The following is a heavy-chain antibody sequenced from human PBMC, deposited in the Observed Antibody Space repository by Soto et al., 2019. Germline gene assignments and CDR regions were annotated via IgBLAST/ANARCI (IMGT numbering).Heavy chain of an antibody. CDR2: IIPMFGTP. CDR3: AGGRDQPPVGLYFES. Sequence: RASVKVSCKASGGAFTDYIFDWVRQAPGQGLEWMGGIIPMFGTPKYAQKFQHRVTISADVSTGTAYMELTRLRFDDTAVYYCAGGRDQPPVGLYFESWGEGTRVTSPQ. J-gene: IGHJ4*02. CDR1: GGAFTDYI. V-gene: IGHV1-69*13. D-gene: IGHD1-26*01.